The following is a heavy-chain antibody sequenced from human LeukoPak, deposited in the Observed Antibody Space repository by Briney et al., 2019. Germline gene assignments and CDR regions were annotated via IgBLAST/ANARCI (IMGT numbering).Heavy chain of an antibody. CDR3: ARVGLYQLLLWDHWFDP. CDR2: IIPIFGTA. CDR1: GGTFSSYA. J-gene: IGHJ5*02. Sequence: SVTVSCKASGGTFSSYAISWVRQAPGQGLEWMGGIIPIFGTANYAQKFQGRVTITADESTSTAYMELSSLRSEDTAVYYCARVGLYQLLLWDHWFDPWGQGTLVTVPS. D-gene: IGHD2-2*01. V-gene: IGHV1-69*01.